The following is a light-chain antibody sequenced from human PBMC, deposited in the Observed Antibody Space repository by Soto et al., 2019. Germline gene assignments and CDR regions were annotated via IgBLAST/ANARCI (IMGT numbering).Light chain of an antibody. Sequence: QSVLTQPASVSGSPGQSITISCTGTSSDVGGYNYVSWYQHHPGEAPKLIIYDDSNRPSGVSIRFSGSKSDNTASLTISGLQPEDEADYHCSSYTTSNTRQIVFGTGTKVTVL. J-gene: IGLJ1*01. CDR3: SSYTTSNTRQIV. V-gene: IGLV2-14*03. CDR2: DDS. CDR1: SSDVGGYNY.